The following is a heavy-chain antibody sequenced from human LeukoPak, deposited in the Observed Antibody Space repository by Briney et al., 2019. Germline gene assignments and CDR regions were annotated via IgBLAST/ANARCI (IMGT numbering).Heavy chain of an antibody. CDR1: GFTFSSYS. Sequence: GGSLRLSSAASGFTFSSYSMNWVRQAPGKGLEWVSSISSSSSYIYYADSVKGRFTISRDNAKNSLYLQMNSLRAEDTAVYYCAIITIFGVVTGDAFDIWGQGTMVTVSS. J-gene: IGHJ3*02. CDR3: AIITIFGVVTGDAFDI. CDR2: ISSSSSYI. D-gene: IGHD3-3*01. V-gene: IGHV3-21*01.